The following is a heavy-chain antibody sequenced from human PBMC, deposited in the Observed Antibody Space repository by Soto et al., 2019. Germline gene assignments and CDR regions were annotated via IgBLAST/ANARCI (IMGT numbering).Heavy chain of an antibody. CDR2: INQDGSVK. D-gene: IGHD1-26*01. CDR3: ARKVGDY. Sequence: EVQLVESGGGLVQPGGSLRLSCSASGFIFSDYWMSWVRQAPGEGLEWVANINQDGSVKYYVDSVKGRFTIYRANAKNSVYLQVKSLRAEDTALYYCARKVGDYWGQGTQVTVSS. J-gene: IGHJ4*02. V-gene: IGHV3-7*05. CDR1: GFIFSDYW.